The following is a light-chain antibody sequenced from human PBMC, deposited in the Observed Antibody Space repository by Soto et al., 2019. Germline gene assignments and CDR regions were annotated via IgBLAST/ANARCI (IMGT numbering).Light chain of an antibody. Sequence: EIVMTQSPAPLSVSPGGRGPLSCRASQSLSSNLAWYQQKPGQAHRLLIYGAYTRATGIQARFSGSGSGTEFTLTIRSLQSEDFTVYYCQQYNNWPLTFGGGTKVDIK. CDR1: QSLSSN. V-gene: IGKV3-15*01. CDR2: GAY. J-gene: IGKJ4*01. CDR3: QQYNNWPLT.